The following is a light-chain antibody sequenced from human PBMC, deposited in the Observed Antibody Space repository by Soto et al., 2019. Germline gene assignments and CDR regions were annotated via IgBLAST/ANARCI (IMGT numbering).Light chain of an antibody. J-gene: IGKJ4*01. CDR3: QQYYTTPLT. CDR1: QSVLYSSNNKNY. Sequence: DIVMTQSPDSLAVSLGEGATINCKSSQSVLYSSNNKNYLAWFQQKPGQPPKLLIYWASTRESGVPDRISGSGSGTDFTLTISSLQAEDVAVYYSQQYYTTPLTFGGGTKVEIK. CDR2: WAS. V-gene: IGKV4-1*01.